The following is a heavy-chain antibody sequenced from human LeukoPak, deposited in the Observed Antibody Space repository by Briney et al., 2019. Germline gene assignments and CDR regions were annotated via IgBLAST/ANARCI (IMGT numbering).Heavy chain of an antibody. CDR3: ARDSPKYVPFDY. J-gene: IGHJ4*02. Sequence: PSETLSLTCAVYGGSFSGYYWSWIRQPPGKGLEWIGEINHSGSTNYNPSLKSRVTISVDTSKNQFSLKLSSVTAADTAVYYCARDSPKYVPFDYWGQGTLVTVSS. V-gene: IGHV4-34*01. D-gene: IGHD2-2*01. CDR1: GGSFSGYY. CDR2: INHSGST.